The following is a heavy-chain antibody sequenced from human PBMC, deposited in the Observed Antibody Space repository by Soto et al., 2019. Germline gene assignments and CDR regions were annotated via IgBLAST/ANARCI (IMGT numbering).Heavy chain of an antibody. D-gene: IGHD2-2*01. CDR2: INPNSGGT. CDR3: ARGYCSSTSCHFDY. CDR1: GYTFTNND. Sequence: ASVKVSCKASGYTFTNNDIHWVRQAPGQGLEWMGWINPNSGGTNYAQKFQGWVTMTRDTSISTAYMELSRLRSDDTAVYYCARGYCSSTSCHFDYWGQGTLVTVSS. V-gene: IGHV1-2*04. J-gene: IGHJ4*02.